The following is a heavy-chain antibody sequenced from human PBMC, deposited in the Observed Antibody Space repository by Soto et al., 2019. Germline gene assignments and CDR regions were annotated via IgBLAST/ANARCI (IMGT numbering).Heavy chain of an antibody. D-gene: IGHD1-26*01. CDR1: GFTFSSYG. CDR3: ARGVGSRFDL. Sequence: QVQLVESGGGVVQPGRSLRLSCAASGFTFSSYGMHWVRQAPGKGLEWVAVIWYDGSNKYYADSVKGRFTISRDNSKNPLYLQMNSLIAEDTAVYYCARGVGSRFDLWGRGTLVTVSS. V-gene: IGHV3-33*01. CDR2: IWYDGSNK. J-gene: IGHJ2*01.